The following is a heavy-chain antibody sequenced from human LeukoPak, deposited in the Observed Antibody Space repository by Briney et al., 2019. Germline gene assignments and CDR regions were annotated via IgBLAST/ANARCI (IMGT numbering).Heavy chain of an antibody. V-gene: IGHV3-7*01. CDR1: GFTFSTYW. J-gene: IGHJ4*02. Sequence: PGGSLRLSCTTSGFTFSTYWMSWVRQAPGKGLEWVANIKQDGSEKYYVDSVKGRFTISRDNAKNSLYLQMNSVRAEDTAVYYCARDLTPYDFWTDNYFDYWGQGTLVTVSS. D-gene: IGHD3-3*01. CDR3: ARDLTPYDFWTDNYFDY. CDR2: IKQDGSEK.